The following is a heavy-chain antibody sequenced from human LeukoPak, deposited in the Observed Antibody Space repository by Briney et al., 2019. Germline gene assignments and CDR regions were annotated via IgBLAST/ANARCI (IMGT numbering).Heavy chain of an antibody. CDR1: GFTFSSYG. V-gene: IGHV3-30*02. D-gene: IGHD3-3*01. J-gene: IGHJ6*03. CDR3: AKDWAHYDFWSGYWYYYYYMDV. CDR2: IRYDGSNK. Sequence: GGSLRLSCAASGFTFSSYGMHWVRQAPSKGLEWVAFIRYDGSNKYYADSVKGRFTISRDNSKNTLYLQMNSLRAEDTAVYYCAKDWAHYDFWSGYWYYYYYMDVWGKGTTVTVSS.